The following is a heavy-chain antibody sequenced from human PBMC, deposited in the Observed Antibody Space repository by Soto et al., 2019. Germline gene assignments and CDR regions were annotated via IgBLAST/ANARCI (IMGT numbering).Heavy chain of an antibody. CDR1: GFTFSSYG. J-gene: IGHJ6*02. D-gene: IGHD2-21*02. CDR2: IWYDGSNK. Sequence: GGSLRLSCAASGFTFSSYGMHWVRQAPGKGLEWVAVIWYDGSNKYYADSVKGRFTISRDNSKNTLYLQMNSLRAEDTAVYFCAREDDGGDRDYYGLDVWGQGTTVTVSS. CDR3: AREDDGGDRDYYGLDV. V-gene: IGHV3-33*01.